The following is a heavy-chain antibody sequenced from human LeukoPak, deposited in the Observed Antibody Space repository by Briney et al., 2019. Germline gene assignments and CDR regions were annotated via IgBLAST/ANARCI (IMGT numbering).Heavy chain of an antibody. CDR3: TTYRSGHY. CDR1: GFTFSDYP. CDR2: ISKNGDDT. J-gene: IGHJ4*02. D-gene: IGHD6-19*01. V-gene: IGHV3-64*04. Sequence: PGGSLRLSCSASGFTFSDYPMHWVRQTPGKGLEYVSAISKNGDDTYYADSVKGRFTVSRDDSENTAYLQMSSLKTEDTAVYFCTTYRSGHYWGQGTLVTVYS.